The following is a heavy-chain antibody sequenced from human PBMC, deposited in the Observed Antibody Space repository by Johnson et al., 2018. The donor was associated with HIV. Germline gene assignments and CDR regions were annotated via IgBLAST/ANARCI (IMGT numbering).Heavy chain of an antibody. CDR1: GFTFSSYG. CDR3: AKSSPAAARFRLGSAFDI. V-gene: IGHV3-33*06. J-gene: IGHJ3*02. CDR2: IWYDGSNK. Sequence: QVQLVESGGGVVQPGRSLRLSCAASGFTFSSYGMHWVRQAPGKGLEWVAVIWYDGSNKYYADSVKGRFTISRDNSENTLYLQMNSLRAEDPALYYCAKSSPAAARFRLGSAFDIWGQGTMVTVSS. D-gene: IGHD6-6*01.